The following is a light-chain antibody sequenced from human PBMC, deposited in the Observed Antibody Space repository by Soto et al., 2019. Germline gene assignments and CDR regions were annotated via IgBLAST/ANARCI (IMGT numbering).Light chain of an antibody. CDR2: LNIDGSH. CDR3: QTWVTGIVV. CDR1: SWHSSYA. J-gene: IGLJ2*01. Sequence: QPVLTQSPSASASLGASVKLTCTLSSWHSSYAIAWHQQQPEKGPRYLMNLNIDGSHSKGDGIPDRFSGSSSGAERYLTISSLQSEDEADYYCQTWVTGIVVLGGGTKVTVL. V-gene: IGLV4-69*01.